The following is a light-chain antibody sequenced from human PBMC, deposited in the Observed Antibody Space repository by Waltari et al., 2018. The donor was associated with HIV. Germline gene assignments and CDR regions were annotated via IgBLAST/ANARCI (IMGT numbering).Light chain of an antibody. CDR1: SSNIGSNP. V-gene: IGLV1-44*01. CDR2: NKN. Sequence: QSVLTQPPSASGTPGQRVTFSCSGSSSNIGSNPVHWSQKLPGTAPRLLIYNKNQRPSGVPDRFSGSKSGTSASLAISGLQSEDEADYYCAAWDDSLNGHVLFGGGTKLTVL. CDR3: AAWDDSLNGHVL. J-gene: IGLJ2*01.